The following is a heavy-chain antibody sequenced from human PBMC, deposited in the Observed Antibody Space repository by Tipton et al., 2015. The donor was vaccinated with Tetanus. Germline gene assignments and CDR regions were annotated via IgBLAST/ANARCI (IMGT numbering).Heavy chain of an antibody. V-gene: IGHV3-33*01. D-gene: IGHD2-15*01. Sequence: AASGFIFSSYGIHWVRQAPGKGLEWVAVSWYDGTDKYYADSVKGRFTISRDNSNNTLYLQMNSLRAEDTAVYYCAREADCSGGSCFSGDFDNWGQGTQVTVSS. CDR2: SWYDGTDK. CDR3: AREADCSGGSCFSGDFDN. CDR1: GFIFSSYG. J-gene: IGHJ4*02.